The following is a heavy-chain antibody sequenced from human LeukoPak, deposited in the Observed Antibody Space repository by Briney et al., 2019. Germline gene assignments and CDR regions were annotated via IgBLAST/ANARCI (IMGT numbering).Heavy chain of an antibody. D-gene: IGHD4-23*01. CDR1: GFLVTNNY. CDR3: ATLYGGQRADGY. Sequence: GGSLRLSCAASGFLVTNNYMSWVRQAPGKGLEWVSSIYTGDGTEYADSVRGRFTIPRDKSKNTLYLQMNSLRTEDTAVYYCATLYGGQRADGYWGQGTLVTVSS. J-gene: IGHJ4*02. CDR2: IYTGDGT. V-gene: IGHV3-53*01.